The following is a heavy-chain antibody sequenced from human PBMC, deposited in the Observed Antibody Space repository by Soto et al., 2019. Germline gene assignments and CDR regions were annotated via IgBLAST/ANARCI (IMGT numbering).Heavy chain of an antibody. D-gene: IGHD3-10*01. V-gene: IGHV1-8*01. J-gene: IGHJ3*02. CDR2: MNPNSGNT. CDR1: GYTFTSYD. Sequence: ASVKVSCKASGYTFTSYDINWVRQATGQGLEWMGWMNPNSGNTGYAQKFQGRVTMTRNTSISTAYMELSSLRSEDTAVYYCARAGAGWFGEFGAFDIWGQGTMVTVSS. CDR3: ARAGAGWFGEFGAFDI.